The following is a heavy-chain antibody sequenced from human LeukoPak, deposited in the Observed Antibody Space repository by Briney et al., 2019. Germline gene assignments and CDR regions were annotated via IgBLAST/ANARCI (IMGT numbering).Heavy chain of an antibody. CDR1: GVSISSYY. CDR2: VYYSGST. J-gene: IGHJ4*02. Sequence: PSETLSLTCTVSGVSISSYYWSWIRQPPGKGLEWIGSVYYSGSTYYNPPLKSRVTISVDTSKNQFSLKLTSVTAADTAVFYCAARGSMVRGVIVWGQGTLVTVSS. CDR3: AARGSMVRGVIV. D-gene: IGHD3-10*01. V-gene: IGHV4-59*05.